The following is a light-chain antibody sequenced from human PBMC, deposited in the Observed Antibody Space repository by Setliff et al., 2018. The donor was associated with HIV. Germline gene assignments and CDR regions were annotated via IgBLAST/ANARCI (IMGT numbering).Light chain of an antibody. Sequence: QRVTISCSGSSSNIGSNYVYWYQQLPGTAPKLLIYRNNQRPSGVPDRFSGSKSGTSASLAISGLRSEDEADYYCAAWDDSLSVLYVFGTGTKV. CDR3: AAWDDSLSVLYV. CDR1: SSNIGSNY. V-gene: IGLV1-47*01. CDR2: RNN. J-gene: IGLJ1*01.